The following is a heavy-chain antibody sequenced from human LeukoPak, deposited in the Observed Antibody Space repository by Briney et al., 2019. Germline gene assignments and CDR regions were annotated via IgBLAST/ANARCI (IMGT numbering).Heavy chain of an antibody. D-gene: IGHD3-10*01. J-gene: IGHJ4*02. V-gene: IGHV3-30-3*01. CDR2: MSSDGTNT. Sequence: GGSLRLSCAASGFSFSSYAMHWVRQAPGNGLEWVAVMSSDGTNTYYAASVKGRFTISRDISKNTLYLQMNSLRAEDTAVYYCAREVSVVRGVNWGQGTLVTVSS. CDR3: AREVSVVRGVN. CDR1: GFSFSSYA.